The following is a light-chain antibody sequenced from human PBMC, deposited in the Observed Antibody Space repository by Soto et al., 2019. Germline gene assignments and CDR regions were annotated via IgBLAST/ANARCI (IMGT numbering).Light chain of an antibody. V-gene: IGKV1-33*01. J-gene: IGKJ4*01. CDR3: QQYDDRPLT. CDR1: QDIRDS. Sequence: DIQMTQSPSSLSASVGDRVTITCQASQDIRDSLNWYQQKSGKAPKLVIYTASNLETGVPSRFSGSGSGTHFAFTISSLQPEDIATYYCQQYDDRPLTFGGGTKVEIK. CDR2: TAS.